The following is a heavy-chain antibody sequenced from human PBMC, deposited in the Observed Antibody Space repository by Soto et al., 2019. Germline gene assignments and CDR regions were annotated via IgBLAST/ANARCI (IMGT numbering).Heavy chain of an antibody. CDR3: AKDSVRVSYSAL. Sequence: GGSLRLSCAASGFTFSTSSMSWVRQPPGKGLEWVSVISNTGRTTYYADSVNGRFTISRDNSKNTLYLHLNSLRAEDTAVYYCAKDSVRVSYSALWGQGTLVTVSS. CDR1: GFTFSTSS. J-gene: IGHJ4*02. CDR2: ISNTGRTT. D-gene: IGHD2-21*01. V-gene: IGHV3-23*01.